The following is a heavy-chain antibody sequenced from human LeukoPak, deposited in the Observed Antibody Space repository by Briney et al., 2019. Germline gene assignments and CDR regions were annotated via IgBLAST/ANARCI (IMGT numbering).Heavy chain of an antibody. J-gene: IGHJ4*02. CDR3: ARPFYQLLNKGYYFDY. Sequence: GGSLRLSCAASGFTFSSYAMHWVRQAPGKGLDWVAVISYDGSNKYYADSVKGRFTISRDNSKNTLYLQMNSLRAEDTAVYYCARPFYQLLNKGYYFDYWGQGTLVTVSS. D-gene: IGHD2-2*01. V-gene: IGHV3-30-3*01. CDR1: GFTFSSYA. CDR2: ISYDGSNK.